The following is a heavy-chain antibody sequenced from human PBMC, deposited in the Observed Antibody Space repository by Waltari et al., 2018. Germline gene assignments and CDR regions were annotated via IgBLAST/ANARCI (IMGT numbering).Heavy chain of an antibody. V-gene: IGHV1-69*01. CDR1: GGTFSSYA. CDR2: IIPIFGTA. CDR3: ARTYDYVWGSYRLHYYYYGMDV. D-gene: IGHD3-16*02. Sequence: QVQLVQSGAEVKKPGSSVKVSCKASGGTFSSYAISWVRQAPGQGLEWMGGIIPIFGTANYAQKFQGRVTITADESTSTAYMELSSLRSEDTAVYYCARTYDYVWGSYRLHYYYYGMDVWGQGTTVTVSS. J-gene: IGHJ6*02.